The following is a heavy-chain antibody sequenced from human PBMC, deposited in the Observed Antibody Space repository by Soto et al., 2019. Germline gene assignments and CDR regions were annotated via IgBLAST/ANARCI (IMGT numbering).Heavy chain of an antibody. CDR3: ASVLELHYYYGMDV. CDR2: IIPIFGTA. J-gene: IGHJ6*02. V-gene: IGHV1-69*13. Sequence: SVTVSCKASGGTFSSYAISWVRQDPGQGLEWMGGIIPIFGTANYAQKFQGRVTITADESTSTAYMELSSLRSEDTAVYYCASVLELHYYYGMDVWGQGTTVTVSS. D-gene: IGHD1-7*01. CDR1: GGTFSSYA.